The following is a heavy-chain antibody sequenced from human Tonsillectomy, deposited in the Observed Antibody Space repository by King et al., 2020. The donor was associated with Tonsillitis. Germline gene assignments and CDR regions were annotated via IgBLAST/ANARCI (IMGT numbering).Heavy chain of an antibody. CDR1: GFSLSTSGMC. CDR3: ARTNPGYFGSGSYHYFYGLDV. J-gene: IGHJ6*02. CDR2: IDWDDDK. D-gene: IGHD3-10*01. Sequence: VTLKESGPALVKPTQTLTLTCTFSGFSLSTSGMCVSWIRQPPGKALEWLARIDWDDDKYYNTSLETRLTISKDTSKNQVVLTMTNMDPVDTDTYYCARTNPGYFGSGSYHYFYGLDVWGQGTTVTVSS. V-gene: IGHV2-70*11.